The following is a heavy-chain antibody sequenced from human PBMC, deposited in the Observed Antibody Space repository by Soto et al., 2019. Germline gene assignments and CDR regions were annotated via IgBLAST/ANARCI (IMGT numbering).Heavy chain of an antibody. CDR2: IHYSGNT. D-gene: IGHD4-17*01. CDR3: ARTPGGAPVDYYFDY. V-gene: IGHV4-31*03. CDR1: GGSISSGGYY. Sequence: SETLSLTCTVSGGSISSGGYYWSWIRHHPGGGLEWIGYIHYSGNTYYDPSLKSRLTMSVDTSKNQFSLNLSSVTAADTAVYYCARTPGGAPVDYYFDYWGLGTLVTVSS. J-gene: IGHJ4*02.